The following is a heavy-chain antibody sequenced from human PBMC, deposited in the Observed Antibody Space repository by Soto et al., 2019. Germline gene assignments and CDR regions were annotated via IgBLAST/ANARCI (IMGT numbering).Heavy chain of an antibody. CDR3: ARRCRYGVGVYGMDV. V-gene: IGHV5-51*01. J-gene: IGHJ6*02. CDR2: IYPGYSDT. CDR1: RYSFTNYW. Sequence: PGGSPKIHCNGLRYSFTNYWIGWVPQTPGKGLEWMGIIYPGYSDTRYSLSLQAQVTISADKSISIAYLHGSSLKASDTALYYCARRCRYGVGVYGMDVWGQGTTVTVSS. D-gene: IGHD5-18*01.